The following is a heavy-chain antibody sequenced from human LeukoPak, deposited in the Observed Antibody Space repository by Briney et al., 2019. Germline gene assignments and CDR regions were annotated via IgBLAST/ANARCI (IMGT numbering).Heavy chain of an antibody. V-gene: IGHV3-15*01. D-gene: IGHD4-17*01. CDR1: GFTFTYVW. J-gene: IGHJ4*02. Sequence: GGSLRLACAASGFTFTYVWMSWVRQSPGKGLEWVGRIKSKTDGGTTDSPAPVNGRFTISRDASKKPLYLQMHSLQTEDTAVYYCTTDPCSGDYGDYFDYWGQGTLVTVSS. CDR2: IKSKTDGGTT. CDR3: TTDPCSGDYGDYFDY.